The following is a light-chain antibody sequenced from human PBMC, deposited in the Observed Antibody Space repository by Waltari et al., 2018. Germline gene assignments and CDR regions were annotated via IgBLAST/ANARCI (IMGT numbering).Light chain of an antibody. V-gene: IGLV1-40*01. CDR2: GNS. J-gene: IGLJ2*01. Sequence: QSVLTQPPSVSGAPGQSVTISCPGDRSNSGPGYDVHWYQQLPGTAPKLLIYGNSNRPSGVPDRFSGSKSGTSASLAITGLQAEDEADYYCQSYDSSLSGSVVFGGGTKLTVL. CDR1: RSNSGPGYD. CDR3: QSYDSSLSGSVV.